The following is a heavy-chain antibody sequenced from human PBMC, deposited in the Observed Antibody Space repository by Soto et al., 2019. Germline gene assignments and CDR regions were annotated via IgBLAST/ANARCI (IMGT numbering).Heavy chain of an antibody. V-gene: IGHV4-30-4*01. J-gene: IGHJ6*02. D-gene: IGHD2-21*02. CDR1: GGSISTDHYH. CDR2: IHYSGSI. Sequence: QVQLQESGPGLVTPSQTLSLTRTVSGGSISTDHYHWTWIRQTPGKGLEWIGYIHYSGSIHFNPSLQRRVSMSVDTSKNLFSLKLSSVTAADTAVYFCSREDDGGDRDYYGLDVLGQGATVTVSS. CDR3: SREDDGGDRDYYGLDV.